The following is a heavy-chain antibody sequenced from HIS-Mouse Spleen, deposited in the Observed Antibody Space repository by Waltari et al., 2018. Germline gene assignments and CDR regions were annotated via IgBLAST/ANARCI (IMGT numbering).Heavy chain of an antibody. CDR1: GGSISSSSYY. V-gene: IGHV4-39*01. CDR2: IYYSGST. D-gene: IGHD3-10*01. J-gene: IGHJ4*02. Sequence: QLQLQESGPGLVKPSETLSLTCTVSGGSISSSSYYWGWIRQPPGKGLEWIGSIYYSGSTYYNPSLQGRVTISVETSKNQFSLKLSSVTAADTAVYYCANTYYYGSGSYPFYFDYWGQGTLVTVSS. CDR3: ANTYYYGSGSYPFYFDY.